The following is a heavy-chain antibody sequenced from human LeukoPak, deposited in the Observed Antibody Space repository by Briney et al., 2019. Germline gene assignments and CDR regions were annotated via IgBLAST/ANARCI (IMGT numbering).Heavy chain of an antibody. CDR1: GGSFSGYY. V-gene: IGHV4-34*01. CDR3: ARRALYNWFDP. CDR2: IYYSGST. D-gene: IGHD2/OR15-2a*01. Sequence: SETLSLTCAVYGGSFSGYYWSWIRQPPGKGLEWIGSIYYSGSTYYNPSLKSRVTISVDTSKNQFSLKLSSVTAADTAVYYCARRALYNWFDPWGQGTLVTVSS. J-gene: IGHJ5*02.